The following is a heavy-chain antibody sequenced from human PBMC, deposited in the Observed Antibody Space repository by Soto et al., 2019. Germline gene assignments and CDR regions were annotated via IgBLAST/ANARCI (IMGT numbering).Heavy chain of an antibody. Sequence: EVQLLESGGGLVQPGGSLRLYCTASGFTFSSHSMTWVRQAPGKGLEWVSGLSDSGGSTYYADSVKGRFTISRNNSMNTLYLQMNTLRAEYTAVYYCAKVSSSWYSGFFDFWGQGTLVTVSS. V-gene: IGHV3-23*01. D-gene: IGHD6-13*01. CDR2: LSDSGGST. J-gene: IGHJ4*02. CDR3: AKVSSSWYSGFFDF. CDR1: GFTFSSHS.